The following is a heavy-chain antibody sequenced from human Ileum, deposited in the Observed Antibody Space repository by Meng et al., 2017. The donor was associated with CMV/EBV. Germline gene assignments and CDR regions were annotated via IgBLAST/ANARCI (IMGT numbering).Heavy chain of an antibody. J-gene: IGHJ6*02. CDR1: GFTFSSYC. CDR2: ITYDGSNK. Sequence: GESLKISCAASGFTFSSYCMHWVRQAPGKGLVWVAVITYDGSNKSYADSVKGRFTIPRDNSKNTLYLQMNSLRAEDTAVYYCAREVCRSSSGMDVWGQGTTVTVSS. D-gene: IGHD2-2*01. CDR3: AREVCRSSSGMDV. V-gene: IGHV3-30-3*01.